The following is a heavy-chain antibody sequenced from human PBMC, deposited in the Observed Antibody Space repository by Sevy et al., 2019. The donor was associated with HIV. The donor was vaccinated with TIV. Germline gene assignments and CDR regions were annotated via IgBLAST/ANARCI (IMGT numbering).Heavy chain of an antibody. J-gene: IGHJ3*02. CDR2: IIPIFGTT. CDR3: ASTDYYDSSGYYLYAFDI. Sequence: ASVKVSCKASGGTFSSYAISWVRQAPGQGLEWMGGIIPIFGTTNYAQKFQGRVTVTADESTSTAYMVLSSLRSEDTAVYYCASTDYYDSSGYYLYAFDIWGQGTMVTVSS. CDR1: GGTFSSYA. D-gene: IGHD3-22*01. V-gene: IGHV1-69*13.